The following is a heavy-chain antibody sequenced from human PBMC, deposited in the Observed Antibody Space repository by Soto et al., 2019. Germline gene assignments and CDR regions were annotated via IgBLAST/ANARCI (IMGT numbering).Heavy chain of an antibody. CDR2: IKSKTDGGTT. V-gene: IGHV3-15*07. CDR3: TRVLAGSGSTASH. Sequence: EVQLVESGGGLVKPGGSLRLSCAASGFTFSYVWMNWVRQAPGKGLEWVGRIKSKTDGGTTDYAAPVKGRFTISRDDSKNTLYLQMNSLKTEDTAVYFCTRVLAGSGSTASHWGQGTLVTVSS. D-gene: IGHD3-10*01. J-gene: IGHJ4*02. CDR1: GFTFSYVW.